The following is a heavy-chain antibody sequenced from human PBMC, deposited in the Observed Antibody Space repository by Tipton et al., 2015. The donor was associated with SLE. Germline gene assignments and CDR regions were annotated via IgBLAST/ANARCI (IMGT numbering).Heavy chain of an antibody. J-gene: IGHJ6*03. CDR2: IYYSGST. CDR3: ARGYYYYMDV. CDR1: GGSISSGGYY. Sequence: TLSLTCTVSGGSISSGGYYWSWIRQHPGKGLEWIGYIYYSGSTYYNPSLKSRLTISLDTSKNQFSLKVNSVTAADTAVYYCARGYYYYMDVWGKGTTVTVSS. V-gene: IGHV4-31*03.